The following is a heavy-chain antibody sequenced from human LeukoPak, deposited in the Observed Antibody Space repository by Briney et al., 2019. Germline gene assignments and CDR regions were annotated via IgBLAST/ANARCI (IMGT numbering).Heavy chain of an antibody. CDR1: GFTFTNYV. D-gene: IGHD4-17*01. Sequence: GGSLRLSCAASGFTFTNYVMSCVPQAPGEGLEWVSGISDSGGSTYYADSVKGRFTISRDNSKNTLYLQMNSLRAEDTAVYYCAKGPLGDVDYWGQGTLVTVSS. CDR3: AKGPLGDVDY. J-gene: IGHJ4*02. V-gene: IGHV3-23*01. CDR2: ISDSGGST.